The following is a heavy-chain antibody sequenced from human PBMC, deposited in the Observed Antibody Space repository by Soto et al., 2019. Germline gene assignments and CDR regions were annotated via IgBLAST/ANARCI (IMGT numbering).Heavy chain of an antibody. Sequence: QVQLQQWGAGLLKPSETLSLTCAVYGGSFSGYYWSWIRQPPGKGLEWIGEINHSGSTNYNPSLKRRVTISVDTSKNQFSLKLSSVTAADTAVYYCARGGFTMVRGGDYWGQGTLVTVSS. CDR2: INHSGST. J-gene: IGHJ4*02. V-gene: IGHV4-34*01. CDR3: ARGGFTMVRGGDY. D-gene: IGHD3-10*01. CDR1: GGSFSGYY.